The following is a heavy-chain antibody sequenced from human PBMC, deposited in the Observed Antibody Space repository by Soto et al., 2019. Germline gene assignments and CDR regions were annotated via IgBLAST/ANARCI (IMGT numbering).Heavy chain of an antibody. CDR3: AKGLRLGELSSTFDY. Sequence: PGGSLRLSCAASGFTFDDYAMHWVRQAPGKGLEWVSGISWNSGSIGYADSVKGRFTISRDNAKNSLYLQMNSLRAEDTALYYCAKGLRLGELSSTFDYWGQGTLVTVSS. CDR1: GFTFDDYA. D-gene: IGHD3-16*02. J-gene: IGHJ4*02. CDR2: ISWNSGSI. V-gene: IGHV3-9*01.